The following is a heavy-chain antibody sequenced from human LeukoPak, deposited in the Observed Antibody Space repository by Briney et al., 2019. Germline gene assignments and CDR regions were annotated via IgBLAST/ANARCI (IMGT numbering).Heavy chain of an antibody. D-gene: IGHD3-10*01. CDR2: IYYSGSI. J-gene: IGHJ5*02. Sequence: TSETLSLTCTVSGGSVSSGSYYWSWIRQPPGKGLEWIGYIYYSGSISYNPSLKSRVTISVDTSKNQFSLKLSSVTAADTAVYFCARAHGSGSTTFDPWGQGTLVTVSS. CDR1: GGSVSSGSYY. V-gene: IGHV4-61*01. CDR3: ARAHGSGSTTFDP.